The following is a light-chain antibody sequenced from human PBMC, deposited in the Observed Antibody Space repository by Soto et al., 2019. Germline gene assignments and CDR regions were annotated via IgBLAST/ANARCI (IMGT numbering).Light chain of an antibody. CDR3: HQYDNWPLFT. CDR2: GAS. CDR1: QSVSSN. V-gene: IGKV3-15*01. J-gene: IGKJ2*01. Sequence: ELVMTQSPATLSVSPGERATLSCRASQSVSSNFAWYQQKPGQAPRLLIYGASTRATGIPARFSGSGSGTAFTLTISSLQSEDFAVYYCHQYDNWPLFTFGQGTKLQIK.